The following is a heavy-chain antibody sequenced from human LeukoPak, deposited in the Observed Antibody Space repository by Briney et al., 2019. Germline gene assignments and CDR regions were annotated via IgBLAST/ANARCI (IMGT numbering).Heavy chain of an antibody. CDR1: GGSISSSSYY. CDR3: ARLLVGATTHIDY. Sequence: PSETLSLTCTVSGGSISSSSYYWGWLRQPPGKGLEWIGNIYYSGSTYYNPSLKSRVTISVDTSKNQFSLKLSSVTAADTAVYYCARLLVGATTHIDYWGQGTLVTVSS. D-gene: IGHD1-26*01. CDR2: IYYSGST. V-gene: IGHV4-39*01. J-gene: IGHJ4*02.